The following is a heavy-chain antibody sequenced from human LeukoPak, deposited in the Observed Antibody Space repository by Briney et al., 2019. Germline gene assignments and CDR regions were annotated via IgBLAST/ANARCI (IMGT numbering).Heavy chain of an antibody. V-gene: IGHV1-3*01. CDR1: GYTFTSYA. Sequence: GASVKVSCKASGYTFTSYAMHWVRQALGQRLEWMGWINAGNGNTKYSQKFQGRVTITRDTSASTAYMELSSLRSEDTAVYYCARAIYDILTGYYQTPMGYWGQGTLVTVSS. J-gene: IGHJ4*02. CDR2: INAGNGNT. D-gene: IGHD3-9*01. CDR3: ARAIYDILTGYYQTPMGY.